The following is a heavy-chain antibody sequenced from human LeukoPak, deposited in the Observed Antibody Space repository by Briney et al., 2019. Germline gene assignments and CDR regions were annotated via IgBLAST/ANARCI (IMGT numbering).Heavy chain of an antibody. CDR1: GFTFSSYA. Sequence: GRSLRLSCAASGFTFSSYAMHWVRQAPGKGLEWVAVISYDGSNKYYADSVKGRFTISRDNSKNTLYLQMNSLRAEDTAVYYCARDNAIYDAFDIWGQGTMVTVSS. CDR3: ARDNAIYDAFDI. D-gene: IGHD2-8*01. V-gene: IGHV3-30-3*01. CDR2: ISYDGSNK. J-gene: IGHJ3*02.